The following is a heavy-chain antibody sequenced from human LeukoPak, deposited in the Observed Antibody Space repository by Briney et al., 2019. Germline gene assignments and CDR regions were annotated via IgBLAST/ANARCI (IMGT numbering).Heavy chain of an antibody. V-gene: IGHV4-34*01. CDR2: INHSGST. J-gene: IGHJ4*02. Sequence: SETLSLTCAVYGGSFSGYYWSWIRQPPGKGLEWIGEINHSGSTNYHPSLKSLVTISVATSKNQCSLKLRSVTSADTAVYYCASDVYSYYFDYWGQGTLVTVSS. D-gene: IGHD3-16*01. CDR3: ASDVYSYYFDY. CDR1: GGSFSGYY.